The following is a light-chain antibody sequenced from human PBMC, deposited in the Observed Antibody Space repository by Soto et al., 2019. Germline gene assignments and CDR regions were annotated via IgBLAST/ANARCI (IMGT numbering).Light chain of an antibody. CDR3: CSYAGGKEI. CDR2: EVS. Sequence: QSALTQPASVSGSPGQSITISCTETSSDIGSYNLVSWYRQHPGKAPNLMIYEVSKRPSGVSNRFSGSKSVNTASLTISGLQAEDEADYYCCSYAGGKEIFGGGTKLTVL. J-gene: IGLJ2*01. CDR1: SSDIGSYNL. V-gene: IGLV2-23*02.